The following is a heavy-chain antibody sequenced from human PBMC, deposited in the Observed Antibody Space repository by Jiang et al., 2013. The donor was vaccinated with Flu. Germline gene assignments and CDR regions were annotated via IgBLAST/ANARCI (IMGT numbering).Heavy chain of an antibody. Sequence: VQLLESGGGLVKPGGSLRLSCAASGFTFSSYSMNWVRQAPGKGLEWVSSISSSSSYIYYADSVKGRFTISRDNAKNSLYLQMNSLRAEDTAVYYCASYVDTAMGEYFQHWGQGTLVTVSS. J-gene: IGHJ1*01. CDR2: ISSSSSYI. CDR3: ASYVDTAMGEYFQH. V-gene: IGHV3-21*01. CDR1: GFTFSSYS. D-gene: IGHD5-18*01.